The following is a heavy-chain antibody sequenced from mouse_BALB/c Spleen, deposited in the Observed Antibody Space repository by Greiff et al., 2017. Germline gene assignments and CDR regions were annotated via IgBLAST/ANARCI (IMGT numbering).Heavy chain of an antibody. V-gene: IGHV1-9*01. CDR1: GYTFSSYW. Sequence: VQLQQSGAELMKPGASVKISCKATGYTFSSYWIEWVKQRPGHGLEWIGEILPGSGSTNYNEKFKGKATFTADTSSNTAYMQLSSLTSEDSAVYYCATAYYGNYAYAMDYWGQGTSVTVSS. CDR3: ATAYYGNYAYAMDY. CDR2: ILPGSGST. J-gene: IGHJ4*01. D-gene: IGHD2-1*01.